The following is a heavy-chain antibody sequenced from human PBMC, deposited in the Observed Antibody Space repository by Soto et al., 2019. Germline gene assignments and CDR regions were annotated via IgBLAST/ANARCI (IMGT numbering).Heavy chain of an antibody. D-gene: IGHD3-9*01. CDR2: INSDGSST. CDR3: ASLTY. J-gene: IGHJ4*02. CDR1: GFXFRSYW. V-gene: IGHV3-74*01. Sequence: PGGSLRLSCAASGFXFRSYWMHWVRQAPGKGLVWVSRINSDGSSTSYADSVKGRFTISRDNAKNTVYLQMNSLRPEDTAVYYCASLTYWGQGTLVTVSS.